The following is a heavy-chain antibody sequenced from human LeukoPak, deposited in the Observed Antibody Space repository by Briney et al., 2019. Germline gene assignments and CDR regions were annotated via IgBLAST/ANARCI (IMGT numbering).Heavy chain of an antibody. CDR1: GFTFSSYS. D-gene: IGHD6-19*01. CDR3: AGLAVAGTGGAFDI. V-gene: IGHV3-48*01. CDR2: ISSSRSTI. J-gene: IGHJ3*02. Sequence: GGSLRLSCAASGFTFSSYSMNWVRQAPGKGLEWVSYISSSRSTIYYADSVKGRFTISRDNAKNSLYLQMNSLRAEDTAVYYCAGLAVAGTGGAFDIWGQGTMVTVSS.